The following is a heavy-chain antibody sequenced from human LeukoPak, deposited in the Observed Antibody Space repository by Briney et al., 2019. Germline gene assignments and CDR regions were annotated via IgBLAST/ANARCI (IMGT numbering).Heavy chain of an antibody. D-gene: IGHD2-2*02. CDR1: GGSFSGYY. CDR2: INHSGST. J-gene: IGHJ4*02. Sequence: SETLSLTCAVYGGSFSGYYWSWIRQPPGKGLEWIGEINHSGSTNYNPSLKSRVTISVDTSKNQFSLKLSSVTAADTAVYYCARLEASEYCSSTSCYTGFGYWGQGTLVTVSS. V-gene: IGHV4-34*01. CDR3: ARLEASEYCSSTSCYTGFGY.